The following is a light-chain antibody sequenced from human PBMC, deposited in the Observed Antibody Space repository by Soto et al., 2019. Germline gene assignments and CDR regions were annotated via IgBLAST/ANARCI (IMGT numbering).Light chain of an antibody. Sequence: EIVLTQSPGTLSLSPGERATLSCRASQSVSSTFFAWYQQKPGQPPRLLIYGASTRATGIPDRFSCSGSGTDFSLTISRLEPEDVAMYYCQQYGSSPWTFGQGTKVEIK. CDR3: QQYGSSPWT. CDR1: QSVSSTF. V-gene: IGKV3-20*01. CDR2: GAS. J-gene: IGKJ1*01.